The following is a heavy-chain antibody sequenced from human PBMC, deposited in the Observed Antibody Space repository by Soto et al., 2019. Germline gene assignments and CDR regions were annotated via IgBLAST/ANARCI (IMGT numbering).Heavy chain of an antibody. CDR1: GFTFSSYS. J-gene: IGHJ3*01. CDR2: ISSSSGYI. D-gene: IGHD2-21*02. CDR3: ARDGMTAIVPYAFDV. Sequence: EVQLVESGGGLVKPGGSLRLSCAASGFTFSSYSMNWVRQAPGKGLEWVSSISSSSGYIYYADSVKGRFTISRDNAKNSLYLKMNSLRADETAVYYCARDGMTAIVPYAFDVWGQGTMVTVSS. V-gene: IGHV3-21*01.